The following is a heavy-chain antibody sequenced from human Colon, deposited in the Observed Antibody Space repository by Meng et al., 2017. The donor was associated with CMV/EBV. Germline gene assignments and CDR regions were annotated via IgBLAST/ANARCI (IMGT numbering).Heavy chain of an antibody. CDR2: ISGSGDRI. V-gene: IGHV3-23*01. D-gene: IGHD6-19*01. CDR1: EVTFRNYS. CDR3: AKDQGSGWPGFDY. J-gene: IGHJ4*02. Sequence: TSEVTFRNYSMSWVRQAPGKGLEWVSAISGSGDRIYYADSVKGRFTISRDNSKNTVYLQMNSLRAEDSALYYCAKDQGSGWPGFDYWGQGTLVTVSS.